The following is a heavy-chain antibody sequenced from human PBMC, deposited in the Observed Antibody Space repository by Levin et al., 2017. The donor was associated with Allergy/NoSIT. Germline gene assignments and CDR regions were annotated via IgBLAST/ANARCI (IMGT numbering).Heavy chain of an antibody. D-gene: IGHD2-21*02. CDR2: ISPYNGDT. V-gene: IGHV1-18*01. CDR3: ARDQAHCGGDCFYDTFDI. J-gene: IGHJ3*02. CDR1: GYSFSTYG. Sequence: ASVKVSCKASGYSFSTYGISWVRQAPGQGLEWMGWISPYNGDTNYAQNLQGRVTMTTDTSTGTVYMELRSLRSDDTAVYYCARDQAHCGGDCFYDTFDIWGQGTMVTVSS.